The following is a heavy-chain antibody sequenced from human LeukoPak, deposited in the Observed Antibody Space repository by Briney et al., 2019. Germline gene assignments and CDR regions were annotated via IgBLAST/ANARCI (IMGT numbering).Heavy chain of an antibody. CDR3: ARDLVVRGVIILPYYYYGMDV. CDR2: ISSSGSTI. CDR1: GFTFSSYE. Sequence: GGPLRLSCAASGFTFSSYEMNWVRQAPGKGLEWVSYISSSGSTIYYADSVKGRFTISRDNAKNSLYLQMNSLRAEDTAVYYCARDLVVRGVIILPYYYYGMDVWGQGTTVTVSS. D-gene: IGHD3-10*01. V-gene: IGHV3-48*03. J-gene: IGHJ6*02.